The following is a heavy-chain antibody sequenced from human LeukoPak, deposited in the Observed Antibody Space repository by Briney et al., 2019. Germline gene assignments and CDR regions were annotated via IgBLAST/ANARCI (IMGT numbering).Heavy chain of an antibody. CDR2: INHSGST. J-gene: IGHJ3*02. D-gene: IGHD6-19*01. V-gene: IGHV4-34*01. CDR3: ARGGRGQWLLRAFDI. CDR1: GGSFSGYY. Sequence: PSETLSLTCAVYGGSFSGYYWSWIRQPPGKGLEWIGEINHSGSTNYNPPLKSRVTISVDTSKNQFSLKLSSVTAADTAVYYCARGGRGQWLLRAFDIWGQGTMVTVSS.